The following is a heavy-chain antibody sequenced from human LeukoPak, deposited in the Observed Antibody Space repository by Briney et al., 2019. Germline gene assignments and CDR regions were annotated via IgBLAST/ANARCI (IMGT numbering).Heavy chain of an antibody. D-gene: IGHD3-9*01. CDR2: IYYSGST. Sequence: LETLSLTCTVSGGSISNYYWCWIRQPPGKGLEWIGYIYYSGSTNSNPSLKSRVTISLDTSKHQFSLKLSSVTTADTAVYYCARHLLTPYYDILTGYPGAFDIWGQGTLGTVSS. CDR3: ARHLLTPYYDILTGYPGAFDI. V-gene: IGHV4-59*08. J-gene: IGHJ3*02. CDR1: GGSISNYY.